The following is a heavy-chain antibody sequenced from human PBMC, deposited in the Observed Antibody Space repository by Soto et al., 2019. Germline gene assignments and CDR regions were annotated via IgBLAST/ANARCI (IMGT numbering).Heavy chain of an antibody. J-gene: IGHJ5*02. CDR3: ARSVDFWSGYCWFAP. CDR2: IYYSGST. V-gene: IGHV4-30-4*01. Sequence: PSETLALTCTVSGGCISSGDYYWSWIRQPPGKGLEWIGYIYYSGSTYYNPSLKSRVTISVDTSKNQFSLKLSSVTAADTAVYYCARSVDFWSGYCWFAPWGQGTLVTVSS. CDR1: GGCISSGDYY. D-gene: IGHD3-3*01.